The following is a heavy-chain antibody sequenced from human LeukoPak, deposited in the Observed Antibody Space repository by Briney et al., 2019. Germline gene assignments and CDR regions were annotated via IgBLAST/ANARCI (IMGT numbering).Heavy chain of an antibody. V-gene: IGHV4-4*02. D-gene: IGHD6-6*01. CDR2: IYHSGST. Sequence: SETLSLTCAVSGGSISSSNWWSWVRQPPGKGLEWIGEIYHSGSTNYNPSLKSRVTISVDKSKNQFSLKLSSVTAADTAVYYCARVLYSSSSGDFDYWGQGTLVTVSS. CDR3: ARVLYSSSSGDFDY. J-gene: IGHJ4*02. CDR1: GGSISSSNW.